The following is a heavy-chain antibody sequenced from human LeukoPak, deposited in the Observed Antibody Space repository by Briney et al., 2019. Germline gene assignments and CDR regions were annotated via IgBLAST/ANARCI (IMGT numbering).Heavy chain of an antibody. CDR1: GFTFSTYG. J-gene: IGHJ4*02. D-gene: IGHD3-9*01. CDR2: LSKDGKKK. CDR3: SKDRGESYDILTGYDN. V-gene: IGHV3-30*18. Sequence: GGPLKPSFEASGFTFSTYGLNGVPQAPGKGLEGVPVLSKDGKKKFFAASVKGRSTISRDNSGTRLYLKMNSLRPEDPPVYTCSKDRGESYDILTGYDNWGQGTLVTVSS.